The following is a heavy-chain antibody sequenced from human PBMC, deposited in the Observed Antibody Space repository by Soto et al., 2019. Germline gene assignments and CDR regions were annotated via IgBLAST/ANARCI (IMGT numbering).Heavy chain of an antibody. Sequence: QVQLQESGPELVKPSQTLSLTCTVSGGSISSGGYYWSWIRQHPGKGLEWIGYIYYSGSTYYNPALKSRVTISVDTSKNQFSLKLSSVTAADTAVYYCAREALRFWFDPWGQGTLVTVSS. CDR3: AREALRFWFDP. D-gene: IGHD4-17*01. CDR2: IYYSGST. J-gene: IGHJ5*02. CDR1: GGSISSGGYY. V-gene: IGHV4-31*03.